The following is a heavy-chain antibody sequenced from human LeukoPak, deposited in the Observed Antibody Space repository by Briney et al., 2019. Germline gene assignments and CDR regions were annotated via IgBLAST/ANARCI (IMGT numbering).Heavy chain of an antibody. CDR2: INQDGGQK. CDR3: AKVAKYYYGPETYYFFEQ. CDR1: GFTFSSYW. J-gene: IGHJ4*02. Sequence: GGSLRLSCAASGFTFSSYWMRWVRQAPGKGLEWVANINQDGGQKNYMDSVKGRFTVSRDNAGNSLFLQMNSLRVEDTAVYYCAKVAKYYYGPETYYFFEQWGQGTPVTASS. V-gene: IGHV3-7*01. D-gene: IGHD3-10*01.